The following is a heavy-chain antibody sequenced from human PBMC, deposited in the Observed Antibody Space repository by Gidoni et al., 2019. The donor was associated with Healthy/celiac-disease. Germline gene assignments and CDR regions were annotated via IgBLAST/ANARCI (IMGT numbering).Heavy chain of an antibody. CDR3: ARDSSEMYSSSGMDV. D-gene: IGHD6-6*01. Sequence: QVQLVESGGGLVKPGGSLRLPCAASGFPFSDYYMSWIRQAPGQGLEWVSYISSSGSTIYYADSVKGRFTIARDNAKNSLYLQMNSLRAEDTAVYYCARDSSEMYSSSGMDVWGQGTTVTVSS. J-gene: IGHJ6*02. V-gene: IGHV3-11*01. CDR1: GFPFSDYY. CDR2: ISSSGSTI.